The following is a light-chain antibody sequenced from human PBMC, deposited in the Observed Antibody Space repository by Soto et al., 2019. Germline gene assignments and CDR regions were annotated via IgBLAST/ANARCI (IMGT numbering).Light chain of an antibody. CDR2: DAS. CDR3: QQYNKWPLS. Sequence: EIVMTQSPDILSVSPGERATLSCRASQSIRGNLAWYQQKPGQAPRLLIYDASTGATGIPDRFSASGSGTEFTLTISSLQSEDFAVYYCQQYNKWPLSFGGGNKVELK. V-gene: IGKV3-15*01. J-gene: IGKJ4*01. CDR1: QSIRGN.